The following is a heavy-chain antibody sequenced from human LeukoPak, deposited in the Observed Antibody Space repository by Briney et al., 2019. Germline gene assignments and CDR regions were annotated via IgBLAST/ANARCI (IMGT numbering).Heavy chain of an antibody. Sequence: GGSLRLSCAASGFTFRNYAMNWVRQAPGKGLEWVSAISADGGSAYYADSVKGRFSISRDTSKSTLYLQMNSLGADDTAVYYCTAAYSGVDQFYYNMDVWGQGTTVTVSS. V-gene: IGHV3-23*01. CDR2: ISADGGSA. D-gene: IGHD3-16*01. CDR3: TAAYSGVDQFYYNMDV. J-gene: IGHJ6*03. CDR1: GFTFRNYA.